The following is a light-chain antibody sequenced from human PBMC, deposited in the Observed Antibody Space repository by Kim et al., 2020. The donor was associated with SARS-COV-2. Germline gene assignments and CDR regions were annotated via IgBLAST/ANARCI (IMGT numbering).Light chain of an antibody. V-gene: IGKV1-5*03. CDR2: KAS. CDR1: QSISSW. Sequence: ASLGDRVTISCRASQSISSWLAWYQQKPGKAPKLLIYKASSIESGIPARFSGSGSGTEFTLTISSLQPDDFATYYCQQYNNYSRTFGQGTKVEIK. CDR3: QQYNNYSRT. J-gene: IGKJ1*01.